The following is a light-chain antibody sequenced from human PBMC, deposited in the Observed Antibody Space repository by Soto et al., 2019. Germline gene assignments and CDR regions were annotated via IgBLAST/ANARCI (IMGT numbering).Light chain of an antibody. V-gene: IGKV1-39*01. CDR1: QSISSY. CDR2: AAS. Sequence: DIQMTQSPSSLSASVGDRVTITCRASQSISSYLNWYQQKPGKAPKLLIYAASSLQSGVPSRFSGSGSGTDFTITIISLQPEDCTTYSCQQSYSTPWTFGQGTKGEIK. CDR3: QQSYSTPWT. J-gene: IGKJ1*01.